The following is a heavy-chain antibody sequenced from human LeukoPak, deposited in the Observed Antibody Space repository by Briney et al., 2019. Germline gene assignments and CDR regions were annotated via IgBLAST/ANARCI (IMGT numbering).Heavy chain of an antibody. J-gene: IGHJ4*02. CDR1: GFTFSSYA. CDR3: AKDSGYDTDFDY. Sequence: GGSLRLSCAASGFTFSSYAMGWVRQAPGKGLEWVSAISGSGGSTYYADSVKGRFTIYRDNYKNTLYLQMNSLRAEGTAVYYCAKDSGYDTDFDYWGQGTLVTVSS. D-gene: IGHD5-12*01. CDR2: ISGSGGST. V-gene: IGHV3-23*01.